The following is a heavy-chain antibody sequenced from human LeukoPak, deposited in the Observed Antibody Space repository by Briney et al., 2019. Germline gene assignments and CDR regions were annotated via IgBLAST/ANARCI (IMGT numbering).Heavy chain of an antibody. CDR3: AKCSSGSYYSSGDY. V-gene: IGHV3-23*01. CDR2: IGGSGDTT. D-gene: IGHD2-15*01. CDR1: GFTFSAYA. J-gene: IGHJ4*02. Sequence: GGSLRLSCAVSGFTFSAYAMAWVRQAPGKGLKWVSSIGGSGDTTYYADSVKGRFTISRDTSKNTLYLQMNSLTAEDAAVYYCAKCSSGSYYSSGDYWGQGTLVTVSS.